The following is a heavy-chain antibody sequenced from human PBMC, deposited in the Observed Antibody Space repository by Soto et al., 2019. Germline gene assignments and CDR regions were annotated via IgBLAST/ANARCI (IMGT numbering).Heavy chain of an antibody. Sequence: EVQLVESGGDLVQPGRSLRLACAASGFTFDNYAMHWVRQLPGKGLEWVSGISWSGGDKAYAASVKGRCSISRDNATKSRYLHIDSLRLEDTAVYYCVKDSYYDILTGFSYFDYWGRGTPVTVSS. D-gene: IGHD3-9*01. CDR2: ISWSGGDK. V-gene: IGHV3-9*01. CDR1: GFTFDNYA. CDR3: VKDSYYDILTGFSYFDY. J-gene: IGHJ4*02.